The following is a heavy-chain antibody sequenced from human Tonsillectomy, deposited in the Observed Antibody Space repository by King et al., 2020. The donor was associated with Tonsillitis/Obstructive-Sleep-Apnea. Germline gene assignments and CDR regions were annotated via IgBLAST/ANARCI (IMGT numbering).Heavy chain of an antibody. V-gene: IGHV2-5*02. D-gene: IGHD2-2*01. Sequence: TLKESGPTLVKPTQTLTLTCTFSGFSLSTSGVGVGWIRQPPGKALEWLALIYWDDDKRYSPSLKSRLTITKDTSKNQVVLTMTNMDPVDTATYSCAHRRESDIVVVPAAMGVGWFDPWGQGTLVTVSS. CDR3: AHRRESDIVVVPAAMGVGWFDP. J-gene: IGHJ5*02. CDR2: IYWDDDK. CDR1: GFSLSTSGVG.